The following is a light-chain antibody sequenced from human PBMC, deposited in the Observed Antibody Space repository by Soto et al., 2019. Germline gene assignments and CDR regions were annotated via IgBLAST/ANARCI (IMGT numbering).Light chain of an antibody. V-gene: IGKV3-20*01. CDR2: GAS. CDR3: QQYGSSPT. J-gene: IGKJ4*01. CDR1: QSVSSSY. Sequence: IVLTQSPATLSVSPGERASLSCRASQSVSSSYLAWYQQKPGQAPRLLIYGASSRATGIPDRFSGSGSGTDFTLTISRLEPADSAVYYCQQYGSSPTFGGGTKVDI.